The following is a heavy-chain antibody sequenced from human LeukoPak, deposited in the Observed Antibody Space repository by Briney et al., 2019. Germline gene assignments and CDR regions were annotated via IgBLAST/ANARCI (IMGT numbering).Heavy chain of an antibody. CDR3: ARGYCSGGSCYTIDF. CDR2: INPSGGST. CDR1: RYTFTRYY. D-gene: IGHD2-15*01. V-gene: IGHV1-46*01. J-gene: IGHJ4*02. Sequence: GASVKVSCKASRYTFTRYYMHWVRQAPGQGLEWMGIINPSGGSTSYAQKFQGRVTVTRDTSTSTVYMELSSLRSEDTAAYYCARGYCSGGSCYTIDFWGQGTLVTVSS.